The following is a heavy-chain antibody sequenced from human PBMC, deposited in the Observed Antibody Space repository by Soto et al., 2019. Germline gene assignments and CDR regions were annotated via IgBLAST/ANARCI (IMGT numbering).Heavy chain of an antibody. CDR3: ARGMTPPGAPAWYYFDS. Sequence: LSLTCSVSGASIAGSSYGSWIRQPAGKGLEWIGRFSLSGTTNYSPSLRSRVTMSADVSKNQFSLRLTSVTAADTALYYCARGMTPPGAPAWYYFDSWGQGTLVTVSS. CDR2: FSLSGTT. V-gene: IGHV4-4*07. CDR1: GASIAGSSY. D-gene: IGHD2-8*02. J-gene: IGHJ4*02.